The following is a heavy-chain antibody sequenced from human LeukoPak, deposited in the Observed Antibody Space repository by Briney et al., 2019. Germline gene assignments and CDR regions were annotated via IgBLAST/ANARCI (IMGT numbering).Heavy chain of an antibody. Sequence: SETLSLTCTVSGGSISSSSYYWVWIRQPPGKGLEWIGSIYYSGSTYYNPSLKSRVTISVDTSKNQFSLKLSSVTAADTAVYYCARAYCGGDCYLNWFDPWGQGTLVTVSS. CDR3: ARAYCGGDCYLNWFDP. CDR1: GGSISSSSYY. CDR2: IYYSGST. V-gene: IGHV4-39*01. D-gene: IGHD2-21*01. J-gene: IGHJ5*02.